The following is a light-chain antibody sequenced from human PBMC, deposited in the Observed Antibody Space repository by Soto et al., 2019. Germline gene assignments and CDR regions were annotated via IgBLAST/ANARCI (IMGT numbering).Light chain of an antibody. J-gene: IGKJ1*01. CDR3: QQSYSTPRT. Sequence: DIQLTQSPSTLSAAVGDSVTITCRASQNIRTLLAWYQQKPGKAPKLLIYAASTLQTGVPSRFSGSGSVTDFTLTISSLQPEDFATYYCQQSYSTPRTCGQGTKVDI. CDR1: QNIRTL. V-gene: IGKV1-39*01. CDR2: AAS.